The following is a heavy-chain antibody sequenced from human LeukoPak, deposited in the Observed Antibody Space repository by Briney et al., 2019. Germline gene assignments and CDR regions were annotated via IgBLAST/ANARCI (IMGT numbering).Heavy chain of an antibody. CDR3: ARDRSSSFDY. CDR1: GGSISSGGYY. CDR2: IYYSGST. V-gene: IGHV4-31*03. D-gene: IGHD6-13*01. Sequence: SQTLSLTCTVSGGSISSGGYYWSWIRQHLGKGLEWIGYIYYSGSTYYNPSLKSRVTISVDTSKNQFSLKLSSVTAADTAVYYCARDRSSSFDYWGQGTLVTVSS. J-gene: IGHJ4*02.